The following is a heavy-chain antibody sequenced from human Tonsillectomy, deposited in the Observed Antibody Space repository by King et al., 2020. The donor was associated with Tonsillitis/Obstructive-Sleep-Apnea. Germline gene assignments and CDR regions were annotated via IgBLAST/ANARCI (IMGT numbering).Heavy chain of an antibody. J-gene: IGHJ4*02. CDR3: ARAYYDDVWGSHGSLDY. D-gene: IGHD3-16*01. CDR2: INTNTGNP. V-gene: IGHV7-4-1*02. Sequence: VQLVESGSELKKPGASVKVSCEASGYTFTRYAMNWVRQAPGQGLEWMGWINTNTGNPTYAQGFTGRFVFSLDTSVSTSYLQISSLKAGDTSVYYCARAYYDDVWGSHGSLDYWGQGTLVTVSS. CDR1: GYTFTRYA.